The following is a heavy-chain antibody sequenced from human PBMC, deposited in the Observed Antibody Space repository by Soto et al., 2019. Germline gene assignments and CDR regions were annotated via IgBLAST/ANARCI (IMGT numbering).Heavy chain of an antibody. V-gene: IGHV3-23*01. CDR1: GFTFSNYA. J-gene: IGHJ4*02. D-gene: IGHD1-7*01. Sequence: GGSLRLSCAASGFTFSNYAMTWVRQAPGKGLEWVSTISGSGGSTYYADSVKGRFTISRDDSKNTLYLQMNGLRAEDAAVYYGAKEKLRRVIAYWGQGSLVTVSS. CDR3: AKEKLRRVIAY. CDR2: ISGSGGST.